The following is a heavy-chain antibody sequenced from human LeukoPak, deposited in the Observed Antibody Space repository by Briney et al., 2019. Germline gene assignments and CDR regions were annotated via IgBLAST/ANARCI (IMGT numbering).Heavy chain of an antibody. Sequence: ASVKVSCKASGYTFTSYAMHWVRQAPGQGLEWMGWINTNTGNPTYAQGFTGRFVFSLDTSVSTAYLQISSLKAEDTAVYYCAREGHRGYSGCLDYWGQGTLVTVSS. CDR1: GYTFTSYA. J-gene: IGHJ4*02. CDR3: AREGHRGYSGCLDY. D-gene: IGHD5-12*01. V-gene: IGHV7-4-1*02. CDR2: INTNTGNP.